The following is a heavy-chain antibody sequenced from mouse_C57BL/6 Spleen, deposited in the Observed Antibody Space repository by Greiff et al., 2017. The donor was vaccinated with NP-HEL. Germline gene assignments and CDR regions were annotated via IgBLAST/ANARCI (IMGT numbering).Heavy chain of an antibody. CDR1: GYTFTDYY. V-gene: IGHV1-26*01. D-gene: IGHD1-1*01. Sequence: VQLQQSGPELVKPGASVKISCKASGYTFTDYYMNWVKQSHGKSLEWIGDINPNNGGTSYNQKFKGKATLTVDKSSSTAYMELRSLTSEDSAVYYCARSPYYGSSYWGQGTTLTVSS. J-gene: IGHJ2*01. CDR2: INPNNGGT. CDR3: ARSPYYGSSY.